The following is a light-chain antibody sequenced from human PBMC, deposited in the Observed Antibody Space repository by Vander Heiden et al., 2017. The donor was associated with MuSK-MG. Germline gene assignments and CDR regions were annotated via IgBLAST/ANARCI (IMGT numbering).Light chain of an antibody. CDR2: GIS. Sequence: VMTQSPATLSVSPGERATLPCRASQGLTTNLAWYHQKPGQAPRLLIYGISVRAAGVPARFSGTGSETDFTLTISSLQSEDFGVYFCQQFHRWPLTFGPGTRVDVK. CDR1: QGLTTN. J-gene: IGKJ3*01. V-gene: IGKV3-15*01. CDR3: QQFHRWPLT.